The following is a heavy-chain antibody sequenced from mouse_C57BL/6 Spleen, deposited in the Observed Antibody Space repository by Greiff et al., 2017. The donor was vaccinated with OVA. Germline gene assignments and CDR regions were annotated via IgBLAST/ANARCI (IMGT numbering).Heavy chain of an antibody. Sequence: DVQLVESGPGLVKPSQSLSLTCSVTGYSITSGYYWNWIRQFPGNKLEWMGYISYDGSNNYNPSLKNRISITRDTSKNQFFLKLNSVTTEDTATYYCARGLLRDGDFDVWGTGTTVTVSS. CDR1: GYSITSGYY. D-gene: IGHD1-1*01. V-gene: IGHV3-6*01. CDR3: ARGLLRDGDFDV. J-gene: IGHJ1*03. CDR2: ISYDGSN.